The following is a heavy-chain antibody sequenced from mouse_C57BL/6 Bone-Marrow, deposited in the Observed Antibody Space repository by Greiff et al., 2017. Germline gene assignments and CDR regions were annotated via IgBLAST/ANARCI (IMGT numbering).Heavy chain of an antibody. CDR2: IDPENGDT. V-gene: IGHV14-4*01. D-gene: IGHD2-10*02. Sequence: VQLQQSGAELVRPGASVKLSCTASGFNIKDDYMHWVKQRPVQGLEWIGWIDPENGDTEYASKFQGKATIPADTSSNTAYLQLSSLTSEDTAVYYCTPYDYAMDYWGQGTSVTVSS. CDR3: TPYDYAMDY. J-gene: IGHJ4*01. CDR1: GFNIKDDY.